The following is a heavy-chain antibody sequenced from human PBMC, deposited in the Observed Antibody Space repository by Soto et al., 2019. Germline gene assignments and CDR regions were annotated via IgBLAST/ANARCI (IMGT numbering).Heavy chain of an antibody. CDR1: GFDFGSYG. V-gene: IGHV3-33*01. CDR2: IWCDGSTA. D-gene: IGHD3-10*01. CDR3: ARAGFRGFFVPVFYGLDV. J-gene: IGHJ6*04. Sequence: QVQLVESGGGVVQPGGSLRLSCVASGFDFGSYGMQWVRRAPGKGLEWMAVIWCDGSTAYYADSVKGRFTISRDNSKNTLFLQLNSLTAEDTAVYFCARAGFRGFFVPVFYGLDVWGNGTTVTVSS.